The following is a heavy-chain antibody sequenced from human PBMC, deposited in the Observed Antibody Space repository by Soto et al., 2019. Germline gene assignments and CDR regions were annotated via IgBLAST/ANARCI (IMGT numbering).Heavy chain of an antibody. CDR2: ISYDGSNK. CDR3: AELVFYSSPSRSAIDY. Sequence: PGGSLRLSCAASGFTFSSYGMHWVRQAPGKGLEWVAVISYDGSNKYYADSVKGRFTISRDNSKNTLYLQMNSLRAEDTAVYYCAELVFYSSPSRSAIDYWGQGTLVTVSS. J-gene: IGHJ4*02. D-gene: IGHD6-13*01. CDR1: GFTFSSYG. V-gene: IGHV3-30*18.